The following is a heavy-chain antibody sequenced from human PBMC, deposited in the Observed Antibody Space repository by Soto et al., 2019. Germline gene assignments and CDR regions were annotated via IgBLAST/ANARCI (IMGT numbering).Heavy chain of an antibody. D-gene: IGHD5-12*01. J-gene: IGHJ6*02. CDR1: GFTFSSYS. CDR3: TRDLREIEATYYYYYYYNMDV. Sequence: GSLRLSCAASGFTFSSYSMNWVRQAPGKGLEWVSSISSSTTYMFYADSVKGRFTISRDNAKNSLYLQMNSLRAEDTALYYCTRDLREIEATYYYYYYYNMDVWGQGATVTVSS. V-gene: IGHV3-21*01. CDR2: ISSSTTYM.